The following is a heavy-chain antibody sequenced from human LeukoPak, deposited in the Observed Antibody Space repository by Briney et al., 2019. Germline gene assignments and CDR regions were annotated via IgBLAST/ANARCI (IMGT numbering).Heavy chain of an antibody. CDR1: GFTFSSYW. Sequence: PGGSLRLSCAASGFTFSSYWMSWVRQAPGMGLEWVANIKQDGSEKYYVDSVKGRFTISRDNAKNSLYLQMNSLRAEDTAVYYCARDRRYFDWLLIDYWGQGTLVTVSS. D-gene: IGHD3-9*01. V-gene: IGHV3-7*01. CDR2: IKQDGSEK. CDR3: ARDRRYFDWLLIDY. J-gene: IGHJ4*02.